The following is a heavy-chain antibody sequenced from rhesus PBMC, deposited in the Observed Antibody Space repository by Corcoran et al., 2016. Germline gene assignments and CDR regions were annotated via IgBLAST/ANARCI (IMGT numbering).Heavy chain of an antibody. CDR1: GGSINRNY. D-gene: IGHD3-40*01. CDR2: ISGSTRST. Sequence: QVQLPESGPGLVKPSETLSLTCAVSGGSINRNYWTWIRQAPGNLLEWIGRISGSTRSTDYSPSLKTRVTISIDTSKNHFSLILSSVTAADTAVYHCARSQGDSRYKNRFDVWGAGVLVTVSS. V-gene: IGHV4-160*01. J-gene: IGHJ5-1*01. CDR3: ARSQGDSRYKNRFDV.